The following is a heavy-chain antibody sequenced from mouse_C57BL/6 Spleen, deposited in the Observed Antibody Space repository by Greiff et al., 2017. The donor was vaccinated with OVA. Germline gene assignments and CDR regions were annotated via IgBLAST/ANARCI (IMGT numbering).Heavy chain of an antibody. CDR3: ARSNYCSSYGTFDY. V-gene: IGHV1-80*01. CDR1: GYAFSSYW. Sequence: VKLQQSGAELVKPGASVKISCKASGYAFSSYWMNWVKQRPGKGLEWIGKIYPGDGDTNYNGKFKGKATLTADTSSSTAYMQLSSLTSEDSAVYFCARSNYCSSYGTFDYWGQGTTLTVSS. D-gene: IGHD1-1*01. CDR2: IYPGDGDT. J-gene: IGHJ2*01.